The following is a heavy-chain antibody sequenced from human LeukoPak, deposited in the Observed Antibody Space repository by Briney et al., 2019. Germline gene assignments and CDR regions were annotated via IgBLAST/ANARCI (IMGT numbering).Heavy chain of an antibody. CDR1: GGSISSGGYY. J-gene: IGHJ4*02. CDR3: ARADGDYEPFFDY. V-gene: IGHV4-30-2*01. CDR2: IYHSGST. Sequence: PSETLSLTCAVSGGSISSGGYYWSWIRQPPGKGLEWIGYIYHSGSTYYNPSLKSRVTISVDRSKNQFSLKLSSVTAADTAVYYCARADGDYEPFFDYWGQGTLVTVSS. D-gene: IGHD4-17*01.